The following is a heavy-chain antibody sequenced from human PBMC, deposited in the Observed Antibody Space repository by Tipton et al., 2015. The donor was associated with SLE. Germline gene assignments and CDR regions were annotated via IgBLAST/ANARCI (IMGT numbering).Heavy chain of an antibody. Sequence: SLRLSCTASGFSFSNAWMSWVRQAAGKGLEWVGRIKSETAGGTTDYAAPVKGRFSISRDDSKDTLYLQMDSLKTEDTAVYYCTTGRTLWGQGTLVSVSS. J-gene: IGHJ3*01. CDR3: TTGRTL. CDR1: GFSFSNAW. CDR2: IKSETAGGTT. V-gene: IGHV3-15*01. D-gene: IGHD3/OR15-3a*01.